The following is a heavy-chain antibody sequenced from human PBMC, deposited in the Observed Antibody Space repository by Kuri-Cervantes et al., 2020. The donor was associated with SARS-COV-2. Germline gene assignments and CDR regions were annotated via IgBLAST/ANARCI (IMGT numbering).Heavy chain of an antibody. Sequence: SETLSLTCTVSGGSISSYYWSWIRRPAGKGLEWIGRIYTSGSTNYNPSLKSRVTMSVDTSKNQFSLKLSSVTAADTAVYYCARASTTVFGVLIALFSSNAFDIWGQGTMVTVSS. CDR2: IYTSGST. D-gene: IGHD3-3*01. V-gene: IGHV4-4*07. CDR3: ARASTTVFGVLIALFSSNAFDI. CDR1: GGSISSYY. J-gene: IGHJ3*02.